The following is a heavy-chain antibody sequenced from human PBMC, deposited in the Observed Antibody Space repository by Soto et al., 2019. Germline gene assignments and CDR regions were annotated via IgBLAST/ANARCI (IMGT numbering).Heavy chain of an antibody. CDR3: ANWGGLRFTRVL. Sequence: QVQLQESGPGLVKPSGTLSLTCVVSGSSIFSDDWWTWVRQPPGKGLEWLGEIHHTGTTNYNSSLNSRVTISLDKIKNQFTLRLNSVTAADTAIYYCANWGGLRFTRVLWGLGTLVTVSS. V-gene: IGHV4-4*02. CDR2: IHHTGTT. J-gene: IGHJ1*01. D-gene: IGHD3-16*01. CDR1: GSSIFSDDW.